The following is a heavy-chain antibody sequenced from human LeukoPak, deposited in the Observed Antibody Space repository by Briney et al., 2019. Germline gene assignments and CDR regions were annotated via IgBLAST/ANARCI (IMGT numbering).Heavy chain of an antibody. Sequence: GGALRLSCAASGFTFSSYSMNWVGQAPGKGLEGVSSISSSSSYIYYADSVKGRFTISRDNAKNSLYLQMNSLRAEDTAVYYCAKDTSSSWYRPTKTYFDYWGQGTLVTVSS. CDR1: GFTFSSYS. CDR3: AKDTSSSWYRPTKTYFDY. CDR2: ISSSSSYI. V-gene: IGHV3-21*04. J-gene: IGHJ4*02. D-gene: IGHD6-13*01.